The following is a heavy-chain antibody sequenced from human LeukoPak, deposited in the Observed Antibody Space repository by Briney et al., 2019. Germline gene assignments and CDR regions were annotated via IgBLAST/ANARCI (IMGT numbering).Heavy chain of an antibody. CDR2: INHGGST. CDR3: ARGSYYYGSGSYYNQGAPLNWFDP. Sequence: SETLSLTCAVYGGSFSGYNWGWIRQPPGKGLEGIGEINHGGSTNYNPSLKSRVTISVDTSKNQFSLKLSSVTAADTAVYYCARGSYYYGSGSYYNQGAPLNWFDPWGQGTLVTVSS. CDR1: GGSFSGYN. J-gene: IGHJ5*02. V-gene: IGHV4-34*01. D-gene: IGHD3-10*01.